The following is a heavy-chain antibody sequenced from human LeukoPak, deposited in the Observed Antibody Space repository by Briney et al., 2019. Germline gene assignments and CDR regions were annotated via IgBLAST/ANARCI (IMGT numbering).Heavy chain of an antibody. D-gene: IGHD3-22*01. Sequence: GASVKLSCKASGSTFTGYYMHWVRQAPGQGLEWMGWINPNSGGTNYAQKFQGRVTMTRDTSISTAYMELSRLRSDDTAVYYCARDQYDSSGYYMPLDYWGQGTLVTVSS. V-gene: IGHV1-2*02. CDR2: INPNSGGT. CDR1: GSTFTGYY. J-gene: IGHJ4*02. CDR3: ARDQYDSSGYYMPLDY.